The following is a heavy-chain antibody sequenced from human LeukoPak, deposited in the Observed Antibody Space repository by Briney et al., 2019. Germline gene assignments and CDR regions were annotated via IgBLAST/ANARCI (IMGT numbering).Heavy chain of an antibody. CDR2: ISGSGGST. CDR3: AKDRGEYYDSSGHYFDY. V-gene: IGHV3-23*01. J-gene: IGHJ4*02. Sequence: GGSLRLSCAASGFTFSSYAMHWVRQAPGKGLEWVSAISGSGGSTYYADSVKGRFTISRDNSKNTRYLQMNSLRAEDTAVYYCAKDRGEYYDSSGHYFDYWGQGTLVTVSS. D-gene: IGHD3-22*01. CDR1: GFTFSSYA.